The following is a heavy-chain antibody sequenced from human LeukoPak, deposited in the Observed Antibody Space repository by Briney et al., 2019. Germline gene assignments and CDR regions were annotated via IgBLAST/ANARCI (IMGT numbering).Heavy chain of an antibody. Sequence: GGPLRLSCAASGFTFRAFAMHWVRQAPGKGLEWVSSISSSGSYIYQADSVKGRFTISRDNAKNSLYLQMNSLRAEDTAVYYCARDQMTTVTTSTFDYWGQGTLVTVSS. D-gene: IGHD4-11*01. V-gene: IGHV3-21*01. CDR2: ISSSGSYI. CDR1: GFTFRAFA. J-gene: IGHJ4*02. CDR3: ARDQMTTVTTSTFDY.